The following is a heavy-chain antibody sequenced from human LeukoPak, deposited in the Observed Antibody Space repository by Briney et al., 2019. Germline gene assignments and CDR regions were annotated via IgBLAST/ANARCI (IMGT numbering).Heavy chain of an antibody. CDR3: ARDRDRMVQGVTALFDY. Sequence: ASVKVSCKASGYTFTTYGISWVRQAPGQGLEWMGWISGSNGNTKYAQEVQGRVTKTTDTSTTTAYMEVRSLRSDDTAVYYCARDRDRMVQGVTALFDYWGQGTLVTVSS. J-gene: IGHJ4*02. CDR1: GYTFTTYG. CDR2: ISGSNGNT. V-gene: IGHV1-18*01. D-gene: IGHD3-10*01.